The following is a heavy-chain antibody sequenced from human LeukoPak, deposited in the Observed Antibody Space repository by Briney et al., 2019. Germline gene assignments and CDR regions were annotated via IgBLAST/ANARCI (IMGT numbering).Heavy chain of an antibody. CDR2: ISSSSSYI. CDR3: AREITYYDILTGYFPGYGMDV. V-gene: IGHV3-21*01. D-gene: IGHD3-9*01. J-gene: IGHJ6*02. CDR1: GFTFSSYS. Sequence: PGGSLRLSCAASGFTFSSYSMNWVRQAPGKGLEWVSSISSSSSYICYADSVKGRFTISRDNAKNSLYLQMNSLRAEDTAVYYCAREITYYDILTGYFPGYGMDVWGQGTTVTVSS.